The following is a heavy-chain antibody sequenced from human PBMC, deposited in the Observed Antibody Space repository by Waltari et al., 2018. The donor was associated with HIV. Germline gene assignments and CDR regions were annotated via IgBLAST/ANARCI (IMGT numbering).Heavy chain of an antibody. J-gene: IGHJ4*02. CDR2: IYWDDDK. V-gene: IGHV2-5*02. CDR3: AHRISSVGDTIDFDY. D-gene: IGHD1-26*01. Sequence: QITLKESGPTLVKPTQTLTLTCTFSGFSLTTSGVGVGWIRQPPGKALEWLALIYWDDDKRYSPSLKSRLTISKDTSKNQVVLTMTNMDPVDTATYYCAHRISSVGDTIDFDYWGQGTLVTVSS. CDR1: GFSLTTSGVG.